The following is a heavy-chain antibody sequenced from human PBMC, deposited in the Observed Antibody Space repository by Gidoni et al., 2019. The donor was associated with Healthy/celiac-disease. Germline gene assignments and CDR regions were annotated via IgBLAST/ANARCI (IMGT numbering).Heavy chain of an antibody. J-gene: IGHJ4*02. D-gene: IGHD3-9*01. CDR1: GYSISSGYY. V-gene: IGHV4-38-2*01. CDR2: IYHSGGT. CDR3: ASTSYYDILTGAGRVDY. Sequence: QVQLQESGPGLVKPSETLSLTCAGSGYSISSGYYWGWIRQPPGKGLEWIGSIYHSGGTDYTPSLKSRVTISVDTSKNQFSLKLSSVTAADTAVYYCASTSYYDILTGAGRVDYWGQGTLVTVSS.